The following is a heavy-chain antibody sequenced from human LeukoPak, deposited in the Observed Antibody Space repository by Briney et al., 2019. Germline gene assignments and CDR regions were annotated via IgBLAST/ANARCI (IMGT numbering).Heavy chain of an antibody. CDR3: ARRVSRNYYDSSMGY. V-gene: IGHV3-33*01. CDR2: ICYDGSNK. Sequence: GGSLRLSCAASGFTFSSYGMHWVRQAPGKGLEWVAVICYDGSNKYYADSVKCRFTISRDNSKNTLYLQKNSLRAEDTAVYYCARRVSRNYYDSSMGYWGQGTLVTVSS. CDR1: GFTFSSYG. J-gene: IGHJ4*02. D-gene: IGHD3-22*01.